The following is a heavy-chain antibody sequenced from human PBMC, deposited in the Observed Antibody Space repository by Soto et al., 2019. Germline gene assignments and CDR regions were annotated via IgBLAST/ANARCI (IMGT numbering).Heavy chain of an antibody. Sequence: PGESLKISCQASGYRFTTNWIGWGRQMPWKGLEWMGIIYPGDSHTTYSPSFEGQVTISADKSINTAYLQWSSLKASDTAIYYCAKVLTYDDILTGFRQMYYFYGLDVWGQGTTVTVSS. CDR2: IYPGDSHT. CDR1: GYRFTTNW. J-gene: IGHJ6*02. D-gene: IGHD3-9*01. CDR3: AKVLTYDDILTGFRQMYYFYGLDV. V-gene: IGHV5-51*01.